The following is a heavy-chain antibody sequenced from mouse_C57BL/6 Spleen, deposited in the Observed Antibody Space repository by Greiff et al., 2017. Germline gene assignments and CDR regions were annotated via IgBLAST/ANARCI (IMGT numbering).Heavy chain of an antibody. CDR3: ARCDSYWYFDV. Sequence: QVQLKESGAELVKPGASVKISCKASGYAFSSYWMNWVKQRPGKGLEWIGQIYPGDGDTNYNGKFKGKATLTADKSSSTAYMQLSSLTSEDSAVYFCARCDSYWYFDVWGTGTTVTVSS. D-gene: IGHD2-4*01. V-gene: IGHV1-80*01. CDR2: IYPGDGDT. J-gene: IGHJ1*03. CDR1: GYAFSSYW.